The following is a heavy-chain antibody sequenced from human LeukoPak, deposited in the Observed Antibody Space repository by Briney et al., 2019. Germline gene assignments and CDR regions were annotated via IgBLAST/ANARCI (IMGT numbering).Heavy chain of an antibody. CDR3: ARGDSSGWYTPPWFDP. J-gene: IGHJ5*02. CDR2: IYYSGST. CDR1: GGSISSSSYY. V-gene: IGHV4-39*07. Sequence: SETLSLTCTVSGGSISSSSYYWGWIRQPPGKGLEWIGSIYYSGSTYYNPSLKSRVTISVDTSKNQFSLKLSSVTAADTAVYYCARGDSSGWYTPPWFDPWGQGTLVTVSS. D-gene: IGHD6-19*01.